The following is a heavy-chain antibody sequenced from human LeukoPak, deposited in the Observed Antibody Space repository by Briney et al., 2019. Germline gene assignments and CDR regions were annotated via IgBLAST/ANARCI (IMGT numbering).Heavy chain of an antibody. Sequence: SETLSLTCTVSGYSISSGYYWGWIRQPPGKGLERIGSIYYSGSTYYNPSLRSRVTISVDTSKNQFSLKLSSVTAADTAVYYCARGDSSGYYRTNWFDPWGQGTLVTVSS. CDR2: IYYSGST. J-gene: IGHJ5*02. CDR1: GYSISSGYY. V-gene: IGHV4-38-2*02. CDR3: ARGDSSGYYRTNWFDP. D-gene: IGHD3-22*01.